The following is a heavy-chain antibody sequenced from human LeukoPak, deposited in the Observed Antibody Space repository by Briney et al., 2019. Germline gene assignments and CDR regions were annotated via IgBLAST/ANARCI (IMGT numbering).Heavy chain of an antibody. V-gene: IGHV3-30-3*01. CDR2: ISYDGSNK. J-gene: IGHJ6*02. Sequence: GGSLRLSCAASGFTFSSYAMHWVRQAPGKGLEWVAVISYDGSNKYYADSVKGRFTISRDNSKNTLYLQMNSLRAEDTAVYYCAREISVMIVPCDGMDVWGQGTTVTVSS. CDR1: GFTFSSYA. CDR3: AREISVMIVPCDGMDV. D-gene: IGHD3-22*01.